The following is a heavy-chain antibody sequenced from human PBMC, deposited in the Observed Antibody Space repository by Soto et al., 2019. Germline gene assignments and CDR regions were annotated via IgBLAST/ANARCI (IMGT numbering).Heavy chain of an antibody. CDR2: IIPIFGTA. CDR3: ARAYDSSGYYYWPFGY. J-gene: IGHJ4*02. V-gene: IGHV1-69*13. CDR1: GGTFSGYA. Sequence: SVKVSWKAAGGTFSGYAISWVRQAPGQGLEWMGGIIPIFGTANYAQKFQGRVTITADESTSTAYMELSSLRSEDTAVYYCARAYDSSGYYYWPFGYWGQGTLVTVSS. D-gene: IGHD3-22*01.